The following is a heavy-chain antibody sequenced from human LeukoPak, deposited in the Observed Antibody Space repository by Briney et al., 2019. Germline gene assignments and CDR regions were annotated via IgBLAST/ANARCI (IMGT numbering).Heavy chain of an antibody. D-gene: IGHD3-22*01. CDR3: ARTWGSGYLDV. CDR2: IYSGGST. CDR1: GITVNSTY. V-gene: IGHV3-53*04. Sequence: PGGSLRLSCAASGITVNSTYISWVRQAPGKGLEWVSVIYSGGSTYYADSVKGRFTISRHNSKNTLYLQMNSLRAGDTAVYYCARTWGSGYLDVWGQGTTVTVSS. J-gene: IGHJ6*02.